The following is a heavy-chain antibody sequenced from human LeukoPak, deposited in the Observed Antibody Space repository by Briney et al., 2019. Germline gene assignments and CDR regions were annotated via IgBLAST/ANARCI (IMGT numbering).Heavy chain of an antibody. CDR1: GFTFSSYA. V-gene: IGHV3-30-3*01. CDR3: ARSGIAAAGTSGAFDY. D-gene: IGHD6-13*01. Sequence: GGSLRLSCSASGFTFSSYAMHWVRQAPGRGLEWVAVRSYDGSNKYYADSVKGRFTISRDNSKNTLYLQMNSLRAEDTAVYYCARSGIAAAGTSGAFDYWGQGTLVTVSS. J-gene: IGHJ4*02. CDR2: RSYDGSNK.